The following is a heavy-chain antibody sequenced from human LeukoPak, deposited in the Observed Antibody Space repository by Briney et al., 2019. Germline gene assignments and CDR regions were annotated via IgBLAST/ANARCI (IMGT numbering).Heavy chain of an antibody. J-gene: IGHJ4*02. V-gene: IGHV4-4*07. CDR3: ARENTGSYREFDY. Sequence: SETLSLTCTVSGGSICSYYWSLSRQPAGKGPEWIGRIYTGGSTNYNPSLKRRVTISVDSSNNQFSLKLSSVTAADTAVYYCARENTGSYREFDYWGQGTLVTVSS. D-gene: IGHD1-26*01. CDR2: IYTGGST. CDR1: GGSICSYY.